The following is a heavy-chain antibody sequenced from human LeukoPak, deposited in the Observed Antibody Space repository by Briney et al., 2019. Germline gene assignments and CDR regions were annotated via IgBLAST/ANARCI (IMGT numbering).Heavy chain of an antibody. D-gene: IGHD3-16*01. J-gene: IGHJ3*02. CDR2: ISSSSSYI. V-gene: IGHV3-21*01. CDR1: GFTFSSYS. CDR3: ARGGSCGESENDAFDI. Sequence: GGSLRLSCAASGFTFSSYSMNWVRQAPGKGLEWVSSISSSSSYIYYADSVKGRFTISRDNAKNSLYLQMNSLRAEDTAVYYCARGGSCGESENDAFDIWGQGTMVTVSS.